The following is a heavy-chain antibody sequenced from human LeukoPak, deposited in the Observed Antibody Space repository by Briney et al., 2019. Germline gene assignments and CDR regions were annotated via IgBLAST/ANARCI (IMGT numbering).Heavy chain of an antibody. CDR2: ISYDGSNK. CDR3: ARVKLLRADAFDI. Sequence: GGSLRLSCAASGFTFSSYAMHWVRQAPGKGLEWVAVISYDGSNKYYADSVKGRFTISRDNSKNTLYLQMNSLRAEDTAVYYCARVKLLRADAFDIWGQGTMVTVSS. V-gene: IGHV3-30*04. J-gene: IGHJ3*02. CDR1: GFTFSSYA. D-gene: IGHD1-26*01.